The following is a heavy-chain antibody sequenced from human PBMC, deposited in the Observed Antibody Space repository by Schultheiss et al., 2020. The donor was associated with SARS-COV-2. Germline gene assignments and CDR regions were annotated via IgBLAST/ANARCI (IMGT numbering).Heavy chain of an antibody. CDR3: ARQGVNYGDYGPFDP. J-gene: IGHJ5*02. D-gene: IGHD4-17*01. CDR1: GGTFSSYA. CDR2: ISYDGSNK. Sequence: SCKASGGTFSSYAMHWVRQAPGKGLEWVAVISYDGSNKYYADSVKGRFTISRDNAKNTLYLQMNSLRAEDTAVYYCARQGVNYGDYGPFDPWGQGTLVTVSS. V-gene: IGHV3-30*07.